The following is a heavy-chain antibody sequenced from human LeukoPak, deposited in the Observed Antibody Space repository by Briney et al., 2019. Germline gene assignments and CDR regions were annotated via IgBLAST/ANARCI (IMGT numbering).Heavy chain of an antibody. CDR1: GGSISSYY. V-gene: IGHV4-4*07. CDR3: AREDSSSWYYFDY. Sequence: PSETLSLTCTVSGGSISSYYWSWIRQPAGKGLEWMGRIYTGGSTNYNPYLTSRVTMSVDTSKNQFSLKLSSVTAADTAVYYWAREDSSSWYYFDYWGQGTLVTVSS. J-gene: IGHJ4*02. D-gene: IGHD6-13*01. CDR2: IYTGGST.